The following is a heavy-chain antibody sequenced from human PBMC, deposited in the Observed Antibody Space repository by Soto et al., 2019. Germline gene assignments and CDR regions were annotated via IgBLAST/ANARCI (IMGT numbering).Heavy chain of an antibody. D-gene: IGHD2-8*01. V-gene: IGHV3-7*01. CDR1: GFTFSSYW. CDR3: ARVMPWVVLMVYAPDRYYCCDGMDV. J-gene: IGHJ6*02. CDR2: IKQDGSEK. Sequence: GGSLRLSCAASGFTFSSYWMSWVRQAPGKGLEWVANIKQDGSEKYYVDSVKGRFTISRDNAKNSLYLQMNSLRAEDTAVYYCARVMPWVVLMVYAPDRYYCCDGMDVWGQGTTVTVSS.